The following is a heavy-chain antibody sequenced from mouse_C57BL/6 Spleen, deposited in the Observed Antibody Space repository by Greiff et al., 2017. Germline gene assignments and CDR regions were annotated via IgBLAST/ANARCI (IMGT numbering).Heavy chain of an antibody. CDR2: NDPSDSYT. J-gene: IGHJ2*01. CDR3: ARTGPHYFDY. V-gene: IGHV1-69*01. Sequence: QVQLQQPGAELVMPGASVKLSCKASGYTFTSYWMHWVKQRPGQGLEWIGENDPSDSYTNYNQKFKGKSTLTVDKSSSTAYMQLSSLTSEDSAVYYCARTGPHYFDYWGQGTTLTVSS. CDR1: GYTFTSYW.